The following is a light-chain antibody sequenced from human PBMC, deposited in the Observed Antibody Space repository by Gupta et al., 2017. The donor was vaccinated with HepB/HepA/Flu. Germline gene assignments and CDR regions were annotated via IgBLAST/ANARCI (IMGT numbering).Light chain of an antibody. CDR3: AAWDNSRSAYV. J-gene: IGLJ1*01. Sequence: VLPQPPSASGTPGQRVTISCSGSSSNVGRANVYWYQQLPGTAPKLLIYNDYQRPSGVPDRFSGSKSGTSASLAISGLRTEDEADYYCAAWDNSRSAYVFGTGTWVTVL. V-gene: IGLV1-47*02. CDR2: NDY. CDR1: SSNVGRAN.